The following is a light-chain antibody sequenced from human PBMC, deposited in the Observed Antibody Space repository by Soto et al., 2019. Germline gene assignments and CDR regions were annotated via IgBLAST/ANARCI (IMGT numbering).Light chain of an antibody. J-gene: IGKJ1*01. CDR1: QSVLYRSNNKNY. Sequence: DIVMTQSPDSLAVSLGERATINCKSSQSVLYRSNNKNYLAWYQQKPGQPPKLLIYWASTRESGVPDRFSGSESGTDFTLTISSLQAEDVAVYYCLQYYSTPWTFGQGTKVEIK. V-gene: IGKV4-1*01. CDR2: WAS. CDR3: LQYYSTPWT.